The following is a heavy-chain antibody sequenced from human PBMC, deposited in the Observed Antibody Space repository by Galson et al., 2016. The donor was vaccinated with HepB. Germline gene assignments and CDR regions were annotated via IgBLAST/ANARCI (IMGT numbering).Heavy chain of an antibody. D-gene: IGHD1-26*01. CDR3: AVGAMAT. CDR1: GYSLTEVS. J-gene: IGHJ5*02. CDR2: FEPEDGET. V-gene: IGHV1-24*01. Sequence: SVKVSCKVSGYSLTEVSMHCVRQAPGKGLEWMGGFEPEDGETIYAQKFQGRVTVTEDASTDTAYMELSSLRSDDTAVYYCAVGAMATWGQGTLVTVSS.